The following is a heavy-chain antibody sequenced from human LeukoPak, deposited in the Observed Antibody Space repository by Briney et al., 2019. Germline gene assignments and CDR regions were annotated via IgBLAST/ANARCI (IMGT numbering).Heavy chain of an antibody. J-gene: IGHJ4*02. V-gene: IGHV4-39*07. CDR2: IYYSGST. Sequence: SETLSLTCTVSGGSISSSNYYWDWIRQPPGKGLEWIGSIYYSGSTYYNPSLKSRVTISVDASKNQFSLKLSSVIAADTAVYYCARERKGDYNILTDSYKGRYFDYWGQGTLVTVSS. CDR3: ARERKGDYNILTDSYKGRYFDY. CDR1: GGSISSSNYY. D-gene: IGHD3-9*01.